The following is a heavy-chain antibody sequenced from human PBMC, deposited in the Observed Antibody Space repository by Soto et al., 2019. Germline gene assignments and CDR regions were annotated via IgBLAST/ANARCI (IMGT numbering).Heavy chain of an antibody. V-gene: IGHV2-5*02. CDR1: GFSLTTDRVG. Sequence: QITLKESGPTLVKPTQTLTLTCTFSGFSLTTDRVGVGWIRQPPGEALEWLAVIYWDDSKTYRPSLESRLTITKDTSKNLVALTMTNMDSVDTATYYCAHAYGGRSLYWGQGTLVTVSS. CDR3: AHAYGGRSLY. J-gene: IGHJ4*02. CDR2: IYWDDSK. D-gene: IGHD1-26*01.